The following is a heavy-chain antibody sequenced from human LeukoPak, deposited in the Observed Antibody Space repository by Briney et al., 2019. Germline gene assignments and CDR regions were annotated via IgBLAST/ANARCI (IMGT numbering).Heavy chain of an antibody. J-gene: IGHJ6*04. CDR3: ARVEITMVRDGSYYYYGMDV. D-gene: IGHD3-10*01. CDR2: IIPNFGTA. Sequence: ASVKVSCKASGGTFSSYAISWVRQAPGQGLEWMGGIIPNFGTANYAQKFQGRVTITADKSTSTAYMELSSLRSEDTAVYYCARVEITMVRDGSYYYYGMDVWGKGTTVTVSS. CDR1: GGTFSSYA. V-gene: IGHV1-69*06.